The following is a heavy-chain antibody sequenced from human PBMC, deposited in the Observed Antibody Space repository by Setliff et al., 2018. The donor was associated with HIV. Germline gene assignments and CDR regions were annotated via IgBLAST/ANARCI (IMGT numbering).Heavy chain of an antibody. Sequence: PGGSLRLSCTASGFTFGDYDMSWVRQAPGKGLEWVGCTRSKAYGGTTEYAASVKGRFTISRDDSESIAYLQMNSLKTEDTAVYYCTTLRGYSFGLASYYYYYMDVWGKGTTVTVSS. D-gene: IGHD5-12*01. CDR2: TRSKAYGGTT. CDR3: TTLRGYSFGLASYYYYYMDV. V-gene: IGHV3-49*04. CDR1: GFTFGDYD. J-gene: IGHJ6*03.